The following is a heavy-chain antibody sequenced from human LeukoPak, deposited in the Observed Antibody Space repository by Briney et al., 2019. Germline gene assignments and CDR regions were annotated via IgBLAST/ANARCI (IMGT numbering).Heavy chain of an antibody. V-gene: IGHV4-61*02. CDR3: ATYRKRWLQLRDAFDI. CDR2: IYASGST. J-gene: IGHJ3*02. Sequence: PSETLSLTCTVSGGSISSGSYYWSWIRQPAGKGLEWIGRIYASGSTNYNPSLKSRVTISVDTSKNQFSLKLSSVTAADTAVYYCATYRKRWLQLRDAFDIWGQGTMVTVSS. D-gene: IGHD5-24*01. CDR1: GGSISSGSYY.